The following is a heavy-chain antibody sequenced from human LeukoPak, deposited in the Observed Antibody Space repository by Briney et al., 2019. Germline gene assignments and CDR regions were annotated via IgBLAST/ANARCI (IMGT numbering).Heavy chain of an antibody. CDR1: GFTFSSYP. V-gene: IGHV3-64*01. CDR2: ISSNGDST. CDR3: VKAQGYCGSGTCYFDY. J-gene: IGHJ4*02. D-gene: IGHD2-15*01. Sequence: GGSLRLSCAASGFTFSSYPMHWVRQAPGKGLEYVSGISSNGDSTYYANSVKGRFTISRDNSKNTLYLQMGSLRAEDMAVYYCVKAQGYCGSGTCYFDYWGRGTLVTVSS.